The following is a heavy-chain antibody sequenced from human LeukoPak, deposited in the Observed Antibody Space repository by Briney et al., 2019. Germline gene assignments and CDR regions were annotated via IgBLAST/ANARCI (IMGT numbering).Heavy chain of an antibody. CDR3: GRHRVVASTTYYYYYGMDV. CDR2: IRSKAYGGTT. D-gene: IGHD2-15*01. CDR1: GFTFGDYS. Sequence: GGSLRLSCTTSGFTFGDYSMTWVRQAPGKGLEWVGSIRSKAYGGTTEYAASVKGRFTISRDDSKSIAYLQMNSLKTEDTAVYYCGRHRVVASTTYYYYYGMDVWGQGTTVTVSS. V-gene: IGHV3-49*04. J-gene: IGHJ6*02.